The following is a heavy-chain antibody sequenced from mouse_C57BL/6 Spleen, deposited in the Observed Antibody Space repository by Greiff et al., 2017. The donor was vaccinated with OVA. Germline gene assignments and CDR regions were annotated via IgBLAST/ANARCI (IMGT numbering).Heavy chain of an antibody. J-gene: IGHJ1*03. CDR1: GYSITSDY. V-gene: IGHV3-8*01. Sequence: EVKVVESGPGLAKPSQTLSLTCSVTGYSITSDYWNWIRKFPGNKLEYMGYISYSGSTYYNPSLKSRISITRDTSKNQYYLQLNSVTTEDTATYYCARYGIYYGSSYGYFDVWGTGTTVTVSS. CDR2: ISYSGST. D-gene: IGHD1-1*01. CDR3: ARYGIYYGSSYGYFDV.